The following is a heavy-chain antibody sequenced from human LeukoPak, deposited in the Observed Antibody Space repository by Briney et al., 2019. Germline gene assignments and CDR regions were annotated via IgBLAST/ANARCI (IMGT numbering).Heavy chain of an antibody. D-gene: IGHD1-26*01. CDR3: ARTSGSYLYYFDY. CDR2: INPNSGGT. CDR1: GYTFTSYY. V-gene: IGHV1-2*06. Sequence: ASVKVSCKASGYTFTSYYMHWVRQAPGQGLEWMGRINPNSGGTNYAQKFQGRVTMTRDTSTSTVYMELSSLRSEDTAVYYCARTSGSYLYYFDYWGQGTLVTVSS. J-gene: IGHJ4*02.